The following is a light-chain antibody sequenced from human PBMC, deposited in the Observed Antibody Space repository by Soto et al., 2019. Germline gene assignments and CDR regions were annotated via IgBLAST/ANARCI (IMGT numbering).Light chain of an antibody. Sequence: DIQMTQSPSSLAASVGDRVTITCRASHTFSNFLNWYQQKPGMAPKLLIFAASSLQSGVPSRFTGSASGAHFTLTISSMQPDDFATYYCQRSSTVRRTFGRGTEVEIK. V-gene: IGKV1-39*01. CDR2: AAS. CDR1: HTFSNF. J-gene: IGKJ1*01. CDR3: QRSSTVRRT.